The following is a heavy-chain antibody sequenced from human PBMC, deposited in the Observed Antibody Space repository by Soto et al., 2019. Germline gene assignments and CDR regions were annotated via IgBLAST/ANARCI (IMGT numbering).Heavy chain of an antibody. D-gene: IGHD2-2*01. J-gene: IGHJ6*03. CDR1: GFSLSTSGMC. CDR3: ARTIVVVPAANYYYMDV. CDR2: IDWDDDK. V-gene: IGHV2-70*11. Sequence: PTLVNPTQTLTLTCTFSGFSLSTSGMCVSWIRQPPGKALEWLARIDWDDDKYYSTSLKTRLTISKDTSKNQVVLTMTNMDPVDTATYYCARTIVVVPAANYYYMDVWGKGTTVTVSS.